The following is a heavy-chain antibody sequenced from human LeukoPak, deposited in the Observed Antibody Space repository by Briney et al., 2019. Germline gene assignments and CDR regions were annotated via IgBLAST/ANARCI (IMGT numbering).Heavy chain of an antibody. V-gene: IGHV1-2*06. Sequence: ASVKVSCKASGYTFTGYYMHWVRQAPGQGLEWMGRINPNSGGTNYAQKFQGRVTITADESTSTAYMELSSLRSEDTAVYYCASYDFWSGSTKPFDPWGQGTLVTVSS. D-gene: IGHD3-3*01. CDR3: ASYDFWSGSTKPFDP. CDR2: INPNSGGT. J-gene: IGHJ5*02. CDR1: GYTFTGYY.